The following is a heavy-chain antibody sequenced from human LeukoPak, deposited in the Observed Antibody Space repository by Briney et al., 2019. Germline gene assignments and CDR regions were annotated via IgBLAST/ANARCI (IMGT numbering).Heavy chain of an antibody. J-gene: IGHJ4*02. D-gene: IGHD6-6*01. Sequence: PGGSLRLSCVASGFTFSSYAMSWVRQAPGKGLEWVSAISGSGGSTYYADSVKGRFTISRDNSKNTLYLQMNSLRAEDTAVYYCAKGPYSSSSRYYFDYWGQGTLVTVSS. CDR1: GFTFSSYA. V-gene: IGHV3-23*01. CDR2: ISGSGGST. CDR3: AKGPYSSSSRYYFDY.